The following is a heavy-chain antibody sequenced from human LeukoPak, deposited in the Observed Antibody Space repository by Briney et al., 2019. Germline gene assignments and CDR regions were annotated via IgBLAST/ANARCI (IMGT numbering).Heavy chain of an antibody. CDR3: ARDQGEKGWGQWLVPSPPGMDAFDI. CDR1: GYTFTGYY. V-gene: IGHV1-2*02. CDR2: INPNSGGT. J-gene: IGHJ3*02. D-gene: IGHD6-19*01. Sequence: GASVKVSCKASGYTFTGYYMHWVRQAPGQGLEWMGWINPNSGGTNYAQKFQGRVTMTRDTSISTAYMELSRLRSDDTAVYYCARDQGEKGWGQWLVPSPPGMDAFDIWGQGTMVTVSS.